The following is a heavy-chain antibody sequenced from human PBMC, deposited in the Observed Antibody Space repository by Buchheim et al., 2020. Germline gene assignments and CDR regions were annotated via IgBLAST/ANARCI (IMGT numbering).Heavy chain of an antibody. CDR1: GGSISGYY. CDR3: SRHSYNSGSGSLAH. CDR2: IYYNGVT. D-gene: IGHD3-10*01. Sequence: QVQLQESGPGRVKPSETLSLTCSVSGGSISGYYWSWIRQTPGKGLEWIGYIYYNGVTNYNPSLKSRVTMSRDTSRNNFSLRLGSVTAADTAVYFCSRHSYNSGSGSLAHWGQGTL. V-gene: IGHV4-59*08. J-gene: IGHJ5*02.